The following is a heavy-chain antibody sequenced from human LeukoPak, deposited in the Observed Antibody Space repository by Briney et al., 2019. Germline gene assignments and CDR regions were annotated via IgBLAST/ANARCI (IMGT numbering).Heavy chain of an antibody. D-gene: IGHD3-22*01. J-gene: IGHJ4*02. Sequence: GGSLRLSCAASGFTFSSYSMNWVRQAPGKGLEWVSSISSSSSYIYYADSVRGRFTISRDNAKNSLYLQMNSLRAEDTAVYYCARVQATYYYDSSGYFLDYWGQGTLVTVSS. CDR2: ISSSSSYI. CDR3: ARVQATYYYDSSGYFLDY. CDR1: GFTFSSYS. V-gene: IGHV3-21*01.